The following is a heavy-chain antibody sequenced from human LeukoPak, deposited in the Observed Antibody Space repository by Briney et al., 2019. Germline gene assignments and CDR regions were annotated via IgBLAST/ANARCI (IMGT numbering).Heavy chain of an antibody. D-gene: IGHD6-19*01. Sequence: GGSLRLSCATSGFTFSDCYMSWIRQAPGKGLEWVSYISSSGSTIYYADSVKGRFTISRDNAKNSLYLQMNSLRVEDTAVYYCAKVSSGWFLSDYWGQGALVTVSS. CDR3: AKVSSGWFLSDY. CDR2: ISSSGSTI. V-gene: IGHV3-11*01. CDR1: GFTFSDCY. J-gene: IGHJ4*02.